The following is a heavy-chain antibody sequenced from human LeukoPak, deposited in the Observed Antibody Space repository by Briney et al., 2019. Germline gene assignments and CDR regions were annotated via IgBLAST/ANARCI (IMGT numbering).Heavy chain of an antibody. V-gene: IGHV6-1*01. D-gene: IGHD3-10*01. CDR2: TFYRSNKWNS. J-gene: IGHJ5*02. Sequence: SQTLSLTCAISGDSVSSDSAVWNWIRQSPSRGLEWLGRTFYRSNKWNSHYAESVKSRLTIKPDTPRNQFSLQLNSVTPEDTAVYYCARDGSASFFNLWGQGTLVTVSS. CDR3: ARDGSASFFNL. CDR1: GDSVSSDSAV.